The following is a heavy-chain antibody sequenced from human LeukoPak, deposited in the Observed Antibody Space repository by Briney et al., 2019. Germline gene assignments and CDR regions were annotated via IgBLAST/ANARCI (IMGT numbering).Heavy chain of an antibody. D-gene: IGHD3-10*01. V-gene: IGHV3-23*01. CDR1: GFTFSSYA. CDR2: ISGSGGST. CDR3: ARDGGSGSYSPHKPYYFDY. J-gene: IGHJ4*02. Sequence: QAGGSLRLSCAASGFTFSSYAMSWVRQAPGKGLEWVSAISGSGGSTYYADSVKGRFAISRDNSKNTLYLQMNSLRAEDTAVYYCARDGGSGSYSPHKPYYFDYWGQGTLVTVSS.